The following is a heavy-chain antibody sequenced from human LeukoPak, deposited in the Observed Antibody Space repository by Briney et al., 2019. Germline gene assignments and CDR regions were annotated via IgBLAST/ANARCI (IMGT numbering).Heavy chain of an antibody. V-gene: IGHV1-18*01. CDR3: ARDWYCRGGSCYDCFDP. CDR1: GYSFGSYG. Sequence: GASVKVSCKASGYSFGSYGISWVRQAPGQGLEWMGWISGYNDNPKYAQKFQGRVTMTTDTSTSTAYMDLRSLRTDDTAVYYCARDWYCRGGSCYDCFDPWGQGTLVTVSS. J-gene: IGHJ5*02. D-gene: IGHD2-15*01. CDR2: ISGYNDNP.